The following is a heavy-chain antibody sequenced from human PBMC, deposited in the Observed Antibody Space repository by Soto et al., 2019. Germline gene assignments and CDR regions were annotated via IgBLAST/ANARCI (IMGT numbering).Heavy chain of an antibody. CDR3: ARANRVSRFDY. V-gene: IGHV2-5*02. Sequence: QITLKESGPTLVKPTQTLTLTCTFSGFSLSTSGVGVGWIRQPPGKALEWLALIYWDDDKRYSTSLKSRLTITQDTAKNQVVLTMTNMDPVDTATYYCARANRVSRFDYWGQGTLVTVSS. D-gene: IGHD3-22*01. J-gene: IGHJ4*02. CDR1: GFSLSTSGVG. CDR2: IYWDDDK.